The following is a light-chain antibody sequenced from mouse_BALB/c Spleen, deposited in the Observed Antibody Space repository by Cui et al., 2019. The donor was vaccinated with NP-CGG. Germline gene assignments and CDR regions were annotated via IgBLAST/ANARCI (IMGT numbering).Light chain of an antibody. J-gene: IGLJ1*01. V-gene: IGLV1*01. Sequence: QAVVTQESALTTSPGETVTLTCRSSTGAVTTRNYANWVQEKPDHLFAGLIGGTNNRAPGVPARFSGSLIGDKAALAITGGQTEDEAIYFCALWYSNHWVFGGGTKLTVL. CDR2: GTN. CDR3: ALWYSNHWV. CDR1: TGAVTTRNY.